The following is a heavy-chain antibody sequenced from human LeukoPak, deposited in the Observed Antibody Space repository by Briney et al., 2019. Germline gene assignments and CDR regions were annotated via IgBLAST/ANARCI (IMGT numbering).Heavy chain of an antibody. D-gene: IGHD3-3*01. Sequence: SETLSLTXTVSGGSIRSYYWSWIRQPPGKGLEWIGYIYYSGSTNYNPSLKSRVTISVDTSKNQFSLKLSSVTAADTAVYYCARDGGPWGQGTLVTVSS. J-gene: IGHJ5*02. V-gene: IGHV4-59*01. CDR1: GGSIRSYY. CDR2: IYYSGST. CDR3: ARDGGP.